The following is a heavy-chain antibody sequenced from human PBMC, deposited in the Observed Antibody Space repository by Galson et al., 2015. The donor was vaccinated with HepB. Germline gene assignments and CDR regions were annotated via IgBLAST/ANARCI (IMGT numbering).Heavy chain of an antibody. CDR1: GFIFSTSS. D-gene: IGHD4-17*01. V-gene: IGHV3-64D*06. CDR2: VHTDGYA. Sequence: SLRLSCAASGFIFSTSSMHWVRQAPGKGLESVSGVHTDGYAYYAESVKGRFTISRDNSKKTLYLQMNSLRPEDTAVYFCAKDHDCGDWGQGALVTVSS. J-gene: IGHJ4*02. CDR3: AKDHDCGD.